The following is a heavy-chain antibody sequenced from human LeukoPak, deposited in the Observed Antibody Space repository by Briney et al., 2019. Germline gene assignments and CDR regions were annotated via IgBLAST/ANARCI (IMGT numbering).Heavy chain of an antibody. CDR2: ISAYNGNT. J-gene: IGHJ4*02. Sequence: ASVKVSCKASGYTFTNYGISWVRQAPGQGLEWMGWISAYNGNTNYAQKLQGRVTMTTDISTSTAYMELRSLRSDGTAVYYCARDRGITMIVVGLFDYWGQGTLVTVSS. CDR1: GYTFTNYG. CDR3: ARDRGITMIVVGLFDY. D-gene: IGHD3-22*01. V-gene: IGHV1-18*01.